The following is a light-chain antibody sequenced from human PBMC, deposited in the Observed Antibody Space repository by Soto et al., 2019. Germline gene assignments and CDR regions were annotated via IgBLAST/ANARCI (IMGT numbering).Light chain of an antibody. CDR1: QGISSA. CDR3: QQFNSYSWT. CDR2: DAS. Sequence: IQLTQSPSSLSASVGDRVTITCRASQGISSALAWYQQQPGKAPKLLIYDASSLESGVPSRFSGSGSGTDFTLTISRLQPEDFATYYCQQFNSYSWTFGQGTKVEIK. V-gene: IGKV1-13*02. J-gene: IGKJ1*01.